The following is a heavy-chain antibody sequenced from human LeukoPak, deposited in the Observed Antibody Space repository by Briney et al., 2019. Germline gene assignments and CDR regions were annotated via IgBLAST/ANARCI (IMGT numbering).Heavy chain of an antibody. CDR3: TRAISVN. V-gene: IGHV3-30*04. Sequence: GGSLRLSCAASGFIFSNYAIHWVRQAPGKGLEWVAVISYDGSNKYYADSVKGRFTISRDNAKNTLYLQMNSLRAEDTAVYYCTRAISVNWGQGILVTVSS. CDR1: GFIFSNYA. J-gene: IGHJ4*02. CDR2: ISYDGSNK. D-gene: IGHD3-9*01.